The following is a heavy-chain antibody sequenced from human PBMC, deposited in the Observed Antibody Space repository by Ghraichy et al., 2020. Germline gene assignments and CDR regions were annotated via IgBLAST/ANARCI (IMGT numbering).Heavy chain of an antibody. CDR3: ARASGYDSPAEYFQH. Sequence: GASLNISCVVSGFTFSNYWMSWVRQAPGKGLEWLANIKQDGSEEHYVDSMRGRFTVSRDNAKSSLYLQMNSLRAEDTAVYYCARASGYDSPAEYFQHWGQGTLVIVSS. D-gene: IGHD5-12*01. CDR2: IKQDGSEE. J-gene: IGHJ1*01. V-gene: IGHV3-7*03. CDR1: GFTFSNYW.